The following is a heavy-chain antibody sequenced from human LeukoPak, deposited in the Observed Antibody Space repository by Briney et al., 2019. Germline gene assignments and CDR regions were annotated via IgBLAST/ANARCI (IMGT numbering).Heavy chain of an antibody. Sequence: ASVKVSCKASGGTFSSYAIIWVRQAPGQGLEWLGRIIPILGIANYAQKFQGRVTITADKSTSTAYMELSSLRSDDTAVYYCALPDSGYDSPFDYWGQGTLVTVSS. V-gene: IGHV1-69*04. CDR1: GGTFSSYA. CDR3: ALPDSGYDSPFDY. D-gene: IGHD5-12*01. CDR2: IIPILGIA. J-gene: IGHJ4*02.